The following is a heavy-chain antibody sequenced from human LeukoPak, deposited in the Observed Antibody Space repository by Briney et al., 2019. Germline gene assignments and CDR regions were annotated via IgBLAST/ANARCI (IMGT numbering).Heavy chain of an antibody. J-gene: IGHJ3*02. V-gene: IGHV4-39*07. CDR1: GGSISSSSYY. Sequence: SETLSLTCTVSGGSISSSSYYWGWIRQPPGKGLEWIGSIYYSGSTYYNPSLKSRVTISVDTSKNQFSLKLSSVTAADTAVYDCARDRPPLDSSSWYYDAFDIWGQGTMVTVSS. CDR2: IYYSGST. D-gene: IGHD6-13*01. CDR3: ARDRPPLDSSSWYYDAFDI.